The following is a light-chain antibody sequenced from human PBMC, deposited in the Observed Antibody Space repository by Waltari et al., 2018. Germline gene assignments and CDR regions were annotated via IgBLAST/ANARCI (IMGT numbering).Light chain of an antibody. CDR1: QSVSSN. J-gene: IGKJ2*01. CDR3: QQLNSFPRT. Sequence: EIVMTQSPATLSVSAGERATLSCRASQSVSSNLAWYQQRPGQPPRLLIYGASTRATGIPARVNGSGSGTDFTLTISRLQPEDFATYYCQQLNSFPRTFGQGTKLEIK. CDR2: GAS. V-gene: IGKV3-15*01.